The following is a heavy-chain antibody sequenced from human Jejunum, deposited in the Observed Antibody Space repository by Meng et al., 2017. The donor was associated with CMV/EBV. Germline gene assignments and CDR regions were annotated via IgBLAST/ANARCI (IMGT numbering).Heavy chain of an antibody. CDR3: GRVLVFYYAMDV. D-gene: IGHD3-3*01. CDR2: IIPVIGKA. V-gene: IGHV1-69*06. Sequence: SGSNVDSYSISWVRQAPGQGPEWLGEIIPVIGKAKFAQKFQGRLTITADKSTSTVYMELNSLTSDDTAVYYCGRVLVFYYAMDVWGQGTMVTVSS. CDR1: GSNVDSYS. J-gene: IGHJ6*02.